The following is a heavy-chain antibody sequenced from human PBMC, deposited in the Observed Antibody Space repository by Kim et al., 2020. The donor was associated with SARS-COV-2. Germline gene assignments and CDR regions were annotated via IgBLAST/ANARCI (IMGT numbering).Heavy chain of an antibody. Sequence: GGSLRLSCAASGFTFSSYAMSWVRQAPGKGLEWVSAISGSGGSTYYADSVKGRFTISRDNSKNTLYLQMNSLRAEDTAVYYCANPPPIIVVVPAAMDDAFDIWGQGTMVTVSS. D-gene: IGHD2-2*01. V-gene: IGHV3-23*01. CDR2: ISGSGGST. CDR1: GFTFSSYA. CDR3: ANPPPIIVVVPAAMDDAFDI. J-gene: IGHJ3*02.